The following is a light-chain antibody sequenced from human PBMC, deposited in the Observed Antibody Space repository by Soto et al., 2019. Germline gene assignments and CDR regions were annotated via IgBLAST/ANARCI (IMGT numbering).Light chain of an antibody. CDR3: QQYHTTLWT. V-gene: IGKV4-1*01. J-gene: IGKJ1*01. Sequence: DIVMTQSPDSLAVSLGERATINCKSSQSVLYSSNTKNYLAWYQQKPGQPPKLLFYWASTRKSGVPDRFSGSGSGTDFTLTISSLQAEDVAVYYCQQYHTTLWTSGQGTKVEIK. CDR1: QSVLYSSNTKNY. CDR2: WAS.